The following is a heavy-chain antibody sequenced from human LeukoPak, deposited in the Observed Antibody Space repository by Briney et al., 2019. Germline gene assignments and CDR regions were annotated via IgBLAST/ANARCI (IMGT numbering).Heavy chain of an antibody. CDR2: LYYSGTT. CDR1: GVPLSSYY. Sequence: PSETLSLTCTVSGVPLSSYYWSWIRQPPGKGLEWIGYLYYSGTTNYNPSLKSRVTISVDMSKNQFSLKLSSVTAADTAVYYCARGRDNADWYFDLWGRGTLVTVSS. V-gene: IGHV4-59*01. D-gene: IGHD2-2*01. CDR3: ARGRDNADWYFDL. J-gene: IGHJ2*01.